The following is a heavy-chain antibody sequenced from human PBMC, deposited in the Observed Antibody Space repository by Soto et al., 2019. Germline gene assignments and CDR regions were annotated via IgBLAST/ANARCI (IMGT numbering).Heavy chain of an antibody. J-gene: IGHJ1*01. D-gene: IGHD6-25*01. V-gene: IGHV1-46*01. CDR3: ARDSSEPATNFYCDH. Sequence: QVQLLQSGAEVKKPGTSVKVSCKPSGYRVTNHNIHWVRQAPGQGLEWMGMFNPSGGSPDYAQKFQGRLTMTMDPSTNLIHIFLSDLKSEDPAFYFCARDSSEPATNFYCDHWGHGTPVTVSS. CDR2: FNPSGGSP. CDR1: GYRVTNHN.